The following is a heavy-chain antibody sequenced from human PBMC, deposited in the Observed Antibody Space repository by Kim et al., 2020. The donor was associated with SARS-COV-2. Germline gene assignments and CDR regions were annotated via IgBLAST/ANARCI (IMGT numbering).Heavy chain of an antibody. Sequence: SETLSLTCAVYGGSFSGYYWSWIRQPPGKGLEWIGEINHSGSTNYNPSLKSRVTISVDTSKNQFSLKLSSVTAAATAVYYCATRGGECSSTSCYGYWFDPWGQGTLVTVSS. CDR3: ATRGGECSSTSCYGYWFDP. J-gene: IGHJ5*02. CDR1: GGSFSGYY. D-gene: IGHD2-2*01. V-gene: IGHV4-34*01. CDR2: INHSGST.